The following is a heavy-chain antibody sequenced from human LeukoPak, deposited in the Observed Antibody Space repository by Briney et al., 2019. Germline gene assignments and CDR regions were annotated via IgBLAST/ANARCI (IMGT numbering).Heavy chain of an antibody. D-gene: IGHD2-15*01. CDR2: ISYDGSNK. Sequence: GGSLRLSCAASGFTFSSYAMHWVRQAPGKGLEWVAAISYDGSNKYYADSVKGRFTISRDNSKNTLYLQMNSLRAEDTAVYYCARADCSGGSCYFHQNQPADYWGQGTLVTVSS. CDR3: ARADCSGGSCYFHQNQPADY. CDR1: GFTFSSYA. J-gene: IGHJ4*02. V-gene: IGHV3-30*04.